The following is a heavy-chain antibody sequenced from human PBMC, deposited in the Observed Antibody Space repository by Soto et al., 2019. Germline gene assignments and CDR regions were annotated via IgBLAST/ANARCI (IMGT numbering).Heavy chain of an antibody. CDR3: ARECSGGSCYPGMDV. Sequence: EVQLVESGGGLVKPGGSLRLSCAASGFNFNSYTINWVRQAPGKRLEWLSSISSSGYIFSTDSVRCRFTISRDNAKNSVYLQINSLRAEDTAVYFCARECSGGSCYPGMDVWGQGPTVTVSS. J-gene: IGHJ6*02. V-gene: IGHV3-21*01. D-gene: IGHD2-15*01. CDR2: ISSSGYI. CDR1: GFNFNSYT.